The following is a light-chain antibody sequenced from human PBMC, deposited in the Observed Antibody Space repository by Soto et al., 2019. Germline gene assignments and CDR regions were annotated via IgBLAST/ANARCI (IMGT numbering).Light chain of an antibody. V-gene: IGKV1-5*03. CDR3: QQYKSYWT. Sequence: DIQMTQSPSTLSASLGDRVTLTCRASENINTWLAWYQQQPGKAPKLLIYRASSLQSGAPPRFSGTGSGTEFTITISSLQPDDFAIYYCQQYKSYWTFGQGTKVDIK. CDR2: RAS. CDR1: ENINTW. J-gene: IGKJ1*01.